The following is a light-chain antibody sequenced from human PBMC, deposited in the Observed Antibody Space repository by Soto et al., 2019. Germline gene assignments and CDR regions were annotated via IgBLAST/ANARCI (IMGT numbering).Light chain of an antibody. CDR1: QGISSW. CDR2: AAS. V-gene: IGKV1-12*01. Sequence: DIQMIQSPSSVSASVGDRVTITCRASQGISSWLVWYQQKPVKAPKLLIYAASSLQSGVPSRFSGSGSGTDFTLTISCLQPEDFATYYCQQANSFPFTFGPGTKVDIK. CDR3: QQANSFPFT. J-gene: IGKJ3*01.